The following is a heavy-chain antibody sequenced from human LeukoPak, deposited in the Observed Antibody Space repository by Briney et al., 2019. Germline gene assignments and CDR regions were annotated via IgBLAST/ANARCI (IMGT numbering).Heavy chain of an antibody. D-gene: IGHD3-22*01. CDR1: GFTFSSYA. CDR2: ISGSGGST. CDR3: AKSEKSFYDSSGYYY. V-gene: IGHV3-23*01. Sequence: GGSLRLSCAASGFTFSSYAMSWVRQAPGKGLEWVSAISGSGGSTYYADSVKGRFTISRDNSKNTLYLQMNSLRAEGTAVYYCAKSEKSFYDSSGYYYWGQGTLVTVSS. J-gene: IGHJ4*02.